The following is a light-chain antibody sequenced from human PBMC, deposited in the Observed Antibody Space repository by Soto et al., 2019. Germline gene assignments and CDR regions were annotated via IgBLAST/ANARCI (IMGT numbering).Light chain of an antibody. J-gene: IGKJ1*01. Sequence: DIQMTQSPFSLSASIGDRVTITCRASQSIGGFLSWYQHKPGKAPKLLIYAASSLQSGVPSRFSGSESGTDFTLTISSLQPEDFATYYCQQSYITLQTFGQGTKVEIK. CDR2: AAS. CDR1: QSIGGF. CDR3: QQSYITLQT. V-gene: IGKV1-39*01.